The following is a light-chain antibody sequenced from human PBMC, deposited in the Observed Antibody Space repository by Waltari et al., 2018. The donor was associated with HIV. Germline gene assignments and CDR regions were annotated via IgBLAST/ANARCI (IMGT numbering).Light chain of an antibody. CDR1: QGITSY. J-gene: IGKJ5*01. V-gene: IGKV1-9*01. CDR2: AAS. Sequence: FLSTSVGDRVTITCRASQGITSYLAWYQQKPGKAPKLLIYAASTLQSGVPSRFSGSGSGTEFTLTISSLQPEDFATYYCQQLNSYLRTFGQGTRLEIK. CDR3: QQLNSYLRT.